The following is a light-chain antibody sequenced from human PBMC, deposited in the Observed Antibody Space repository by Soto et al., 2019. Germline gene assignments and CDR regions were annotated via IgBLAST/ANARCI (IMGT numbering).Light chain of an antibody. CDR2: DAS. CDR3: QQYGSSPLT. V-gene: IGKV3D-20*01. J-gene: IGKJ4*01. CDR1: QSLSSSY. Sequence: EIVLTHSPAALSLSPGGRATLSCGASQSLSSSYLAWYQQKPGLAPRLLIYDASSRATGIPDRFSGSGSGTDFTLTISRLEPEDFAVYYCQQYGSSPLTFGGGTKVDIK.